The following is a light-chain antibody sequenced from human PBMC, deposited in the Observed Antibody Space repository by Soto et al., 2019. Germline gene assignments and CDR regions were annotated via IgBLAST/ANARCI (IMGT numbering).Light chain of an antibody. CDR2: DAS. Sequence: DIQMTQSPSTLSASVGDRVTIICRASQSITRWLVWYQQRPGKAPKLLIYDASSLEGGVPSRFSGNGSWTEFTLAISSLQADDFGTYYCQQYNAYPSTFGQGPELEIK. V-gene: IGKV1-5*02. J-gene: IGKJ2*01. CDR3: QQYNAYPST. CDR1: QSITRW.